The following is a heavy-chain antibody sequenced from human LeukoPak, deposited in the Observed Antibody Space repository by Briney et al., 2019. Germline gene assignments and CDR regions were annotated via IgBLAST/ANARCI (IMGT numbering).Heavy chain of an antibody. CDR2: IYYSGDT. CDR3: AREKRARYSYGYDWFDP. D-gene: IGHD5-18*01. J-gene: IGHJ5*02. Sequence: SETLSLTCTVSGGSISSGGHYWSWIRQHPGKGLEWIGYIYYSGDTYYNPSLKSRVTISVDTSKNQCSLKLSSVTAADTAVYYCAREKRARYSYGYDWFDPWGQGTLVTVSS. V-gene: IGHV4-31*03. CDR1: GGSISSGGHY.